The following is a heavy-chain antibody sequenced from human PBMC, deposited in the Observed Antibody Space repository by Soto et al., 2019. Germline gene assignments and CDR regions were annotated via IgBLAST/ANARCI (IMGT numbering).Heavy chain of an antibody. CDR1: GYTFISYG. J-gene: IGHJ5*02. D-gene: IGHD2-2*01. V-gene: IGHV1-18*01. CDR3: AKEGMGWAAADNWFDP. Sequence: QVQLVQSGAEVKKPGASVKVSCKASGYTFISYGISWVRQAPGQGLEWMGWISAYSGDTIYAQKFQGRVTLTTDTTTSRGYMDLRSLGSGDTAVYFCAKEGMGWAAADNWFDPWGQGTLVIVSS. CDR2: ISAYSGDT.